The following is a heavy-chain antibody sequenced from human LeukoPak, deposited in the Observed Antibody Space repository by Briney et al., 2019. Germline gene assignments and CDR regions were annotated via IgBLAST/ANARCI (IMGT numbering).Heavy chain of an antibody. CDR1: GYTFTSYG. D-gene: IGHD2-8*01. V-gene: IGHV1-18*01. Sequence: ASVKVSCKASGYTFTSYGISWVRQAPGQGLEWMGWISAYNGNTNYAQKLQGRVTMTTDTSTSTAYMELRSLRSDDTAVYYCTRVRGTPAVYYYSYYYLDVWGERTQVTVSS. CDR2: ISAYNGNT. CDR3: TRVRGTPAVYYYSYYYLDV. J-gene: IGHJ6*03.